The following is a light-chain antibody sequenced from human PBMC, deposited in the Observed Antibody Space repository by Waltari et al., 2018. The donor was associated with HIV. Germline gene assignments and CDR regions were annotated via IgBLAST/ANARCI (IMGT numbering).Light chain of an antibody. CDR2: TAS. Sequence: DIQMTQSPSTLPACVGDRITITGRASQCIATWLAWYQQKPGKAPNLLIYTASSLETGVPSRFSGSGSGTEFTLTSISLQPEDSATSYCQQSNTPSPWTLGQATKV. V-gene: IGKV1-5*03. CDR3: QQSNTPSPWT. CDR1: QCIATW. J-gene: IGKJ1*01.